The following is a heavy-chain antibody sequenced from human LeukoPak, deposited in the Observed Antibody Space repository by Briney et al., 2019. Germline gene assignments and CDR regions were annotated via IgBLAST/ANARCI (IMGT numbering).Heavy chain of an antibody. CDR2: ISSGGNTQ. D-gene: IGHD2-21*01. V-gene: IGHV3-48*03. J-gene: IGHJ4*02. Sequence: GGSLRLSCAASGFSLSSYEMNWIRQVPGKGLEWVSHISSGGNTQYYADSVRGRFTMSRDDAKNSLDLQMDSLRIEDTGVYYCARDIVNGPFVISLEPWGQGARVTVSS. CDR3: ARDIVNGPFVISLEP. CDR1: GFSLSSYE.